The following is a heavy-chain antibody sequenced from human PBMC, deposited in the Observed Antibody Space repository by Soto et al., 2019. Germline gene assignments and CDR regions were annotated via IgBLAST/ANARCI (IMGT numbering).Heavy chain of an antibody. D-gene: IGHD6-6*01. Sequence: EVQLVESGGTLVQPGGSLRLSCAAYGFSFTTYSMHWVRQAPGKGLEWISFISRSGSTIFYADSVKGRFTVSRDNADNSLYLQLTSLKVEDTAVFFCAREDPYSGSLGVLDYWGQGTLVTVSS. CDR2: ISRSGSTI. CDR1: GFSFTTYS. V-gene: IGHV3-48*01. J-gene: IGHJ4*02. CDR3: AREDPYSGSLGVLDY.